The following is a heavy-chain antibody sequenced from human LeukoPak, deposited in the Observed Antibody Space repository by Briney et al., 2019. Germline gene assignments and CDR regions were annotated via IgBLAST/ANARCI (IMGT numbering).Heavy chain of an antibody. V-gene: IGHV4-61*02. CDR2: IYTSGST. CDR1: GGSISSGSYY. D-gene: IGHD6-13*01. Sequence: PSETLSLTCTVSGGSISSGSYYWSWIRQPAGKGLEWIGRIYTSGSTNYNPSLKSRVTISVDTSKNQFSLKLSSVTAADTAVYYCARVGPRIAAAGPFQHWGQGTLVTVSS. J-gene: IGHJ1*01. CDR3: ARVGPRIAAAGPFQH.